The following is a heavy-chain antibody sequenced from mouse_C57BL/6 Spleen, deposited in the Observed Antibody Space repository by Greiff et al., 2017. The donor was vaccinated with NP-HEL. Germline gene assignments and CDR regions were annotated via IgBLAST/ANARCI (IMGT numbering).Heavy chain of an antibody. V-gene: IGHV1-55*01. CDR2: IYPGSGST. D-gene: IGHD2-5*01. Sequence: QVQLQQPGPELVQPGASVTMSCKASGYTFTSYWITWVKQRPGQGLEWIGDIYPGSGSTNYNEKFKSKATLTVDTSSSTAYMQLSSLTSEDSAVYYCARYHYSNYGSAMDYWGQGTSVTVSS. CDR3: ARYHYSNYGSAMDY. J-gene: IGHJ4*01. CDR1: GYTFTSYW.